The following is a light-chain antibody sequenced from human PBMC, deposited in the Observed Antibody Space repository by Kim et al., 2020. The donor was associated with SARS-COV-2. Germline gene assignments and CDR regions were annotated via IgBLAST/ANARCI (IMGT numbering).Light chain of an antibody. J-gene: IGKJ2*01. Sequence: SFSQGERATRACRASQSVSSYLAWYQQKPGQAPRLLIYDASNRATGIPARFSGSGSGTDFTLTISSLEPEDFAVYYCQQRSNWPPTFGQGTKLEI. CDR3: QQRSNWPPT. CDR1: QSVSSY. V-gene: IGKV3-11*01. CDR2: DAS.